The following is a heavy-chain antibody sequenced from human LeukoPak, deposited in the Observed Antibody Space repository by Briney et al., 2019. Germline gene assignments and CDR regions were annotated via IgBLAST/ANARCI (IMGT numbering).Heavy chain of an antibody. CDR2: VDGGGGGR. D-gene: IGHD6-13*01. Sequence: GGSLRLSCAGSGFTLSSYAMTWVRQAPGGGVGWVSSVDGGGGGRYYADSVKGRFTISRDNSKDTLYLQMNGLRAEDTAVYFCAKQSAGSAAWYSLHYDFWGQGTLVTVSS. CDR3: AKQSAGSAAWYSLHYDF. J-gene: IGHJ4*02. CDR1: GFTLSSYA. V-gene: IGHV3-23*01.